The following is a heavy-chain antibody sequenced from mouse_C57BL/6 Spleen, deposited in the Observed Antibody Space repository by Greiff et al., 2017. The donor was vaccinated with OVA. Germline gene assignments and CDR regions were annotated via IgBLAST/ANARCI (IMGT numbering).Heavy chain of an antibody. J-gene: IGHJ4*01. D-gene: IGHD4-1*01. CDR2: IYPGSGST. CDR3: ARDYLGYAMDY. V-gene: IGHV1-55*01. CDR1: GYTFTSYW. Sequence: QVQLQQPGAELVKPGASVKMSCKASGYTFTSYWITWVKQRPGQGLEWIGDIYPGSGSTNYNEKFKSKATLTVDTSSSTAYMQLSSLTSEDSAVYYCARDYLGYAMDYWGQGTSVAVSS.